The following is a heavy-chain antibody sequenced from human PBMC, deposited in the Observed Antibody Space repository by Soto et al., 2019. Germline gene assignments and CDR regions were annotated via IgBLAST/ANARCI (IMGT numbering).Heavy chain of an antibody. CDR2: IGGSGGNT. CDR1: GFTFSSYA. J-gene: IGHJ4*02. V-gene: IGHV3-23*01. CDR3: AKGPRWNSPQAY. D-gene: IGHD1-1*01. Sequence: GGTLRLSCAASGFTFSSYAISWVRQAPGKGLEWVSAIGGSGGNTYYADSVKGRFTISRDNSKNTLYLQMNSLRAEDTAVYYWAKGPRWNSPQAYWGQGTLVTVSS.